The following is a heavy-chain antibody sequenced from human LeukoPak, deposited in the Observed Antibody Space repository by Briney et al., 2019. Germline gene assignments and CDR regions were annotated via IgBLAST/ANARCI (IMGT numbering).Heavy chain of an antibody. CDR3: VKDGYSGSFGYFDY. J-gene: IGHJ4*02. D-gene: IGHD1-26*01. Sequence: GGSLRLSCAASGFTFINYAVGWVRQAPGKGLEWVSGISRTGDNTYYADSVKGRFTISRDNSKNTLYLQMDSLRAEDTALYYCVKDGYSGSFGYFDYWGQGTLVTVSS. CDR1: GFTFINYA. CDR2: ISRTGDNT. V-gene: IGHV3-23*01.